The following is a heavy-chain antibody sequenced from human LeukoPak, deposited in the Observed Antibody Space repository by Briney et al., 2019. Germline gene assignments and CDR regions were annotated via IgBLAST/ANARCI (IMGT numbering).Heavy chain of an antibody. CDR3: ARDGGQLVDSFLFRSQHYYMDV. D-gene: IGHD6-6*01. Sequence: SETLSLTCTISGGSISSGGYYWSWIRQHPGKGLEWIGYIYYSGSTYYNPSLKSRVTISVDTSKNQFSLKLSSVTAADTAVYYCARDGGQLVDSFLFRSQHYYMDVWGKGTTVTVSS. CDR2: IYYSGST. J-gene: IGHJ6*03. CDR1: GGSISSGGYY. V-gene: IGHV4-31*03.